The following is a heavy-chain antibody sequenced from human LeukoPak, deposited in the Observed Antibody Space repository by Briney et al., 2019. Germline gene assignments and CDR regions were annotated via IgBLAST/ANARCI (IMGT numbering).Heavy chain of an antibody. CDR1: GFPFSSYA. Sequence: GGSLRLSCAASGFPFSSYAMGWVRQAPGKGLEWVSTISGSGGTTYYADSVKGRVSISRGNSKNTVFLQMSSLTAEDTAIYYCAKGSAFYYDSNGYSAPFDNWGQGTLVPVSS. V-gene: IGHV3-23*01. CDR3: AKGSAFYYDSNGYSAPFDN. D-gene: IGHD3-22*01. J-gene: IGHJ4*02. CDR2: ISGSGGTT.